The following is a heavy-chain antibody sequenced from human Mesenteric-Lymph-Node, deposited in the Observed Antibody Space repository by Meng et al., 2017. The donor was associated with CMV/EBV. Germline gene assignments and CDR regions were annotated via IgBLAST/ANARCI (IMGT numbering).Heavy chain of an antibody. CDR3: VRAEYGDYAGY. J-gene: IGHJ4*02. CDR1: GFTFKTYA. V-gene: IGHV3-48*04. Sequence: GGSLRLSCVASGFTFKTYAMNWVRQAPGKGLEWISYISGSSNTIYYADSVKGRFTTSRDNAMRSLNLQMNSLRAEDTAVYYCVRAEYGDYAGYWGQGTLVTVSS. CDR2: ISGSSNTI. D-gene: IGHD4-17*01.